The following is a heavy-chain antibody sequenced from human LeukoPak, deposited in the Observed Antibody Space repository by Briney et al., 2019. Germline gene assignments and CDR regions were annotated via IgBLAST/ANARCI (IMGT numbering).Heavy chain of an antibody. V-gene: IGHV3-23*01. CDR2: ISDSGGDT. CDR3: AKDPQYSTSWSDY. D-gene: IGHD6-13*01. Sequence: PGGSLRLSCAASGFTFGIYAMTWVRQTPGKGLEWVSAISDSGGDTYYADSVKGRFTISRDNSKNTLYLQMSSLRVEDAAVYYCAKDPQYSTSWSDYWGQGTLVTVSS. CDR1: GFTFGIYA. J-gene: IGHJ4*02.